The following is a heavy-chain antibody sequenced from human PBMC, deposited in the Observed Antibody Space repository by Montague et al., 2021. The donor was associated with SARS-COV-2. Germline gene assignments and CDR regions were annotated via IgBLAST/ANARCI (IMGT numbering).Heavy chain of an antibody. J-gene: IGHJ3*02. CDR1: LGSITVSRYD. CDR2: VHYTGTT. V-gene: IGHV4-39*01. D-gene: IGHD1-1*01. Sequence: SETLSLTCTVSLGSITVSRYDWGWSRQPPGQGLKWIGSVHYTGTTSYNASLKSRLTISVDTSENLFSLKMTSVTASDTAVYYCARHRANAGSFDIWGQGTMVTVSS. CDR3: ARHRANAGSFDI.